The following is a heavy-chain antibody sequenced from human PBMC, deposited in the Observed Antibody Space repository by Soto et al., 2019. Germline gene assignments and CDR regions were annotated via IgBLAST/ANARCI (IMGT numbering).Heavy chain of an antibody. CDR1: GFSLTTSGVG. V-gene: IGHV2-5*02. Sequence: QITLNESGPTQVKPRQTLTLTCTFSGFSLTTSGVGVGWIRQSPGKAPEWRALIYWDDDKRYSPSLKSRLTTTRDPSKNQVVLTMADLDPADTATYYCAHRVLRTVFGLVTTTAIYFDFWGQGTPVAVSS. CDR2: IYWDDDK. D-gene: IGHD3-3*01. J-gene: IGHJ4*02. CDR3: AHRVLRTVFGLVTTTAIYFDF.